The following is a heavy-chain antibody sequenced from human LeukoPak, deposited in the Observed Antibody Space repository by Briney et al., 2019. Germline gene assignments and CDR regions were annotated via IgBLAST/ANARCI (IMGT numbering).Heavy chain of an antibody. J-gene: IGHJ4*02. D-gene: IGHD1-7*01. CDR2: IYYSGST. V-gene: IGHV4-59*01. CDR3: ARRTPNWNSYYFDH. CDR1: GGSLSAYY. Sequence: PSETLSLTCTVSGGSLSAYYWSWIRQPPGKGLGWIGYIYYSGSTNYNLTLNSRLTISVDTSQNQFSLRLTSVTAADTAVYYCARRTPNWNSYYFDHWGQGILVTVSS.